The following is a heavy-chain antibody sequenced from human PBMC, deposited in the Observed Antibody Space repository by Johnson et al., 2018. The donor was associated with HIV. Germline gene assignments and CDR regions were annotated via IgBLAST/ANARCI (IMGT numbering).Heavy chain of an antibody. V-gene: IGHV3-7*01. CDR3: ARDQSDIVVVVAASDAFDI. CDR1: GFTFSYYW. Sequence: VQLVESGGGLVQPGGSLRLSCAASGFTFSYYWMSWVRQAPGKGLEWVANIKQDGSEQYYVDSVKVRFTISRDNAKNSLYLQMNSLRAEDMAVYYCARDQSDIVVVVAASDAFDIWGQGTMVTVSS. D-gene: IGHD2-15*01. J-gene: IGHJ3*02. CDR2: IKQDGSEQ.